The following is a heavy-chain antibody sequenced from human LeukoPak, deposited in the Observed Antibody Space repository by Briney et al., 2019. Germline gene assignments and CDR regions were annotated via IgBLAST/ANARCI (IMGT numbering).Heavy chain of an antibody. J-gene: IGHJ5*02. D-gene: IGHD3-22*01. CDR3: ARRQITMRGFDP. Sequence: SETLSLTCTVSGGSISSYYWSWIRQPPGKGLEWIGYIYYSGSTNYNPSLKSRVTISVDTSKNQFSLKLSTVTAADTAVYYCARRQITMRGFDPWGQGTLVTVSS. CDR2: IYYSGST. V-gene: IGHV4-59*08. CDR1: GGSISSYY.